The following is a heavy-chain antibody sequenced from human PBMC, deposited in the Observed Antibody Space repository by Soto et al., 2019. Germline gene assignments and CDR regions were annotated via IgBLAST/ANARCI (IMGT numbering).Heavy chain of an antibody. D-gene: IGHD2-15*01. Sequence: ASVKGSCKTSGFPFSSLGISWVRQAPGQGLEWMGWISGYNANTNYAQQLQGRVSMTTDTSTSTAYMELRSLRSDDTAVYFCARAHPYTYSTPSLDVWGQGTTVTVSS. J-gene: IGHJ6*02. V-gene: IGHV1-18*01. CDR1: GFPFSSLG. CDR2: ISGYNANT. CDR3: ARAHPYTYSTPSLDV.